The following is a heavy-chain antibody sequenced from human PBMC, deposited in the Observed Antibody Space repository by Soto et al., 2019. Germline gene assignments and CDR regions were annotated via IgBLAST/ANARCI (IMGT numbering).Heavy chain of an antibody. J-gene: IGHJ6*02. CDR1: GYSFTSYW. CDR3: ARHRGSPGSYFGMDV. D-gene: IGHD5-12*01. V-gene: IGHV5-51*01. Sequence: GESLKISCKGSGYSFTSYWINWVRQMPGKGLEWMGVIYPGDSDARYSPSFQGQVTISADKSINTAYLQWRSLKASDTAVYYCARHRGSPGSYFGMDVWGQGTTVTVSS. CDR2: IYPGDSDA.